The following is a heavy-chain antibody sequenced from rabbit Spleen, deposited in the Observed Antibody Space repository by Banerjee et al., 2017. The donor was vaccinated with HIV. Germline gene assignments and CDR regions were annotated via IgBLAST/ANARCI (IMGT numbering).Heavy chain of an antibody. J-gene: IGHJ4*01. CDR1: GFSFSNSYW. CDR2: IVAGSGST. V-gene: IGHV1S45*01. Sequence: QEQLEESGGDLVKPEGSLTLTCTASGFSFSNSYWMSWVRLAPGKGLEWIACIVAGSGSTYYASWAKGRFTISKTSSTTVTLQMTSLTAADTATYFCARGSATMTMVITGFYFNLWGQGTLVTVS. D-gene: IGHD2-1*01. CDR3: ARGSATMTMVITGFYFNL.